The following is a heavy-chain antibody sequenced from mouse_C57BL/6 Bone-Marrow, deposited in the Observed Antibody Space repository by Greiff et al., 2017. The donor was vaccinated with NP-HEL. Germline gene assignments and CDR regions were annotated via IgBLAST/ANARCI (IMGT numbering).Heavy chain of an antibody. CDR3: AGTAQATLFDY. CDR2: TFYSGIT. V-gene: IGHV3-3*01. Sequence: EVKVEESGPSLVRPSQTLSLTCTVTGFSINSDCYWIWIRQFPGNKLEYIGYTFYSGITYYNPSLESRTYITRDTSKNQFSLKLSSVTTEDTATYYCAGTAQATLFDYWGQGTTLTVSS. J-gene: IGHJ2*01. D-gene: IGHD3-2*02. CDR1: GFSINSDCY.